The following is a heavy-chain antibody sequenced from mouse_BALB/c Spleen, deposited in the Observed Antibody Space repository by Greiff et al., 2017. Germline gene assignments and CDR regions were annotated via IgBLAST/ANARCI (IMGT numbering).Heavy chain of an antibody. J-gene: IGHJ3*01. D-gene: IGHD1-1*01. CDR1: GYTFSSYW. CDR2: ILPGSGST. V-gene: IGHV1-9*01. CDR3: ARPYYYGSSYWFAY. Sequence: QVQLQQSGAELMKPGASVKISCKATGYTFSSYWIEWVKQRPGHGLEWIGEILPGSGSTNYNEKFKGKATFTADTSSNTAYMQLSSLTSEDSAVYYCARPYYYGSSYWFAYWGQGTLVTDSA.